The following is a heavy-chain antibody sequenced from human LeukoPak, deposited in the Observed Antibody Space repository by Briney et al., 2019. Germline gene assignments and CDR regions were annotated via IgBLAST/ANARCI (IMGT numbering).Heavy chain of an antibody. V-gene: IGHV4-59*08. CDR2: IYYSGST. J-gene: IGHJ4*02. Sequence: SETLSLTCTASGGSMSPYHWGWIRQPPGKGLEWTGYIYYSGSTNYNPSLNSRVTVSVDTSKNQFSLRLSSVTAADTAIYYCARAVSGRFDYWGQGTLVTVSS. CDR1: GGSMSPYH. CDR3: ARAVSGRFDY. D-gene: IGHD6-19*01.